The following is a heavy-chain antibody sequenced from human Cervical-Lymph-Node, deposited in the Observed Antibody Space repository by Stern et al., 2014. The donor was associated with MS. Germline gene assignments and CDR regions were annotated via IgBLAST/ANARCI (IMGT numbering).Heavy chain of an antibody. CDR1: GFTFDDYD. D-gene: IGHD6-13*01. CDR3: ASLAASGTSWFDP. CDR2: IRWNSGSF. Sequence: EVQLVQSGGGLVQPGTSLRLSCAASGFTFDDYDMPWVRQAPGQGLEWVSGIRWNSGSFGYADSVRGRFTITRDNAKKALYLQMNSLRPEDTAIYYCASLAASGTSWFDPWGQGTLVTVAA. V-gene: IGHV3-9*01. J-gene: IGHJ5*02.